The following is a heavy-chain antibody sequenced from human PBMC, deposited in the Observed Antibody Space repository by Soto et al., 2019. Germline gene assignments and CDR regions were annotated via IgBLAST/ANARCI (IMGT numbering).Heavy chain of an antibody. D-gene: IGHD2-15*01. J-gene: IGHJ6*02. Sequence: QVQLQESGPGLVKPSETLSLTCTVSGGSISSYYWSWIRQPPGKGLEWIGCIYNTWGTNYNPSLKSRVTMSVDTSKNQFSLNLNSVTAADTAVYYWARVPPNCNGECHLREGYYAMDVWGQGTTVTVSS. CDR2: IYNTWGT. CDR3: ARVPPNCNGECHLREGYYAMDV. CDR1: GGSISSYY. V-gene: IGHV4-4*09.